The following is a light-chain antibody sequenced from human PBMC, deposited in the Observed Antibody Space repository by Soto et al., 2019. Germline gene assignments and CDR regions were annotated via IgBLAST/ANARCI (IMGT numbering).Light chain of an antibody. Sequence: DNQLSQSPSSLSASVGDRVTISCRASQSIGGWLAWYQQKPGKAPKLLIYKASSLESGVPSRFSGSGSGTEFTLTISSLQPDDFATYYCQQYNSYSFGQGTNVDI. CDR2: KAS. J-gene: IGKJ1*01. CDR3: QQYNSYS. CDR1: QSIGGW. V-gene: IGKV1-5*03.